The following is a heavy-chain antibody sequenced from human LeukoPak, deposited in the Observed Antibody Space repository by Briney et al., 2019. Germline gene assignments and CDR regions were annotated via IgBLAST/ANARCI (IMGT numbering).Heavy chain of an antibody. J-gene: IGHJ4*02. D-gene: IGHD3-22*01. CDR3: AREVMYYYDSSGYFDY. V-gene: IGHV4-31*03. CDR2: IYYSGST. Sequence: SQTLSLTCTVSGGFISSGGYYWSWIRQHPGKGLEWIGYIYYSGSTYYNPSLKSRVTISVDTSKNQFSLKLSSVTAADTAVYYCAREVMYYYDSSGYFDYWGQGTLVTVSS. CDR1: GGFISSGGYY.